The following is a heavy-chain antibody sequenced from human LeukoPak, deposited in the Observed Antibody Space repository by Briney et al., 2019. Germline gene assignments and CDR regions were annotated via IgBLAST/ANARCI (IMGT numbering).Heavy chain of an antibody. D-gene: IGHD3-9*01. CDR3: ARLHVLRYFDWLPSDNWFDP. CDR1: GGSISSSSYY. V-gene: IGHV4-39*01. Sequence: PSETLSLTCTVSGGSISSSSYYWGWIRQPPGKGLEWIGSIYYSGSTYYNPSLKSRVTISVDTSKNQFSLKLSSVTAADTAVYYCARLHVLRYFDWLPSDNWFDPWGQGTLVTVSS. CDR2: IYYSGST. J-gene: IGHJ5*02.